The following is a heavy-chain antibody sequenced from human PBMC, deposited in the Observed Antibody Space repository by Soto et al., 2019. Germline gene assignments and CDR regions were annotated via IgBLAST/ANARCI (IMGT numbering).Heavy chain of an antibody. Sequence: GGSLRLSCTASGFTSGDYAMSWFRQAPGKGLEWVVFIRSKAYGGTTEYAASVKGRFTISRDDSKSIAYLQMNSLKTEDTAVYYCTRARRSYDFWSGYTLGWFDPWGQGTLVTVSS. CDR1: GFTSGDYA. CDR3: TRARRSYDFWSGYTLGWFDP. D-gene: IGHD3-3*01. J-gene: IGHJ5*02. CDR2: IRSKAYGGTT. V-gene: IGHV3-49*03.